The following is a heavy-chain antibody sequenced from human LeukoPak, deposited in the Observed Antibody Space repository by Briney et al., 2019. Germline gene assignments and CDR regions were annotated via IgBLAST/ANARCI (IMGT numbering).Heavy chain of an antibody. J-gene: IGHJ4*02. CDR2: IYHSGST. CDR1: GGSISSSNW. D-gene: IGHD3-10*01. V-gene: IGHV4-4*02. CDR3: ARDAASGLGFYFDY. Sequence: PSGTLSLTCAVSGGSISSSNWWSWVRQPPGKGLGWIGEIYHSGSTNYNPSLKSRVTISVDKSKNQFSLKLSSVTAADTALYYCARDAASGLGFYFDYWGQGTLVTVSS.